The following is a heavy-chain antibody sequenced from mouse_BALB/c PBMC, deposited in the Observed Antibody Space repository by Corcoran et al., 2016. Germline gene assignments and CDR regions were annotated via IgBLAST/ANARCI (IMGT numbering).Heavy chain of an antibody. Sequence: QIQLVQSGPELKKPGETVKISCKASGYTFTNYGMNWVKQAPGKGLKWMGWINTYTGEPTYADDFKGRFAFSLETSASTAYLQINNLKNEDTATYFCARGVTTVVAHDVWGAGTTVTVSS. CDR2: INTYTGEP. J-gene: IGHJ1*01. CDR3: ARGVTTVVAHDV. CDR1: GYTFTNYG. V-gene: IGHV9-3-1*01. D-gene: IGHD1-1*01.